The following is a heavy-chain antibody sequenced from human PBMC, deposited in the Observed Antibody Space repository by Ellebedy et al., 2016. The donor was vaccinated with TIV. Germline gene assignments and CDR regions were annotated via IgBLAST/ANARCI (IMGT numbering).Heavy chain of an antibody. Sequence: GGSLRLSXAASGFTFSSYGMHWVRQAPGKGLEWVAVIWYDGSNKYYADSVKGRFTISRDNSKNTLYLQMNSLRAEDTAVYYCARDNSVELYLPDVWGQGTTVTVSS. CDR2: IWYDGSNK. V-gene: IGHV3-33*01. CDR1: GFTFSSYG. D-gene: IGHD1-7*01. CDR3: ARDNSVELYLPDV. J-gene: IGHJ6*02.